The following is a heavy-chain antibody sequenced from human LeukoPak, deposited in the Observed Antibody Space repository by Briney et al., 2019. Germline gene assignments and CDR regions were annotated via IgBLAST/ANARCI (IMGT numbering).Heavy chain of an antibody. V-gene: IGHV4-38-2*02. CDR1: GYSISTGYY. J-gene: IGHJ1*01. D-gene: IGHD2-8*01. CDR2: FYHGGST. CDR3: ARLYGNFQX. Sequence: SETLSLTFTVSGYSISTGYYWDWIRHPPGKGLEWIGTFYHGGSTYYHPSLKSRVTISVDTSKNQFSLNLTSVTAADTAMFYCARLYGNFQX.